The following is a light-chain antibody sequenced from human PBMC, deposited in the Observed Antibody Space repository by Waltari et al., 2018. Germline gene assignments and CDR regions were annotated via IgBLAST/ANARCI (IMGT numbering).Light chain of an antibody. J-gene: IGLJ2*01. CDR3: MIWHSSASV. Sequence: QAVLTQPSSLSASPGSSARLTCTLHSGINVADRKIYWYQQKPGRPPQYLRRFMSDLDKHQAPGPPSRFFGSKDASANAGILLISGLQAEDEADYSCMIWHSSASVFGGGTTLTVL. CDR1: SGINVADRK. V-gene: IGLV5-45*03. CDR2: FMSDLDK.